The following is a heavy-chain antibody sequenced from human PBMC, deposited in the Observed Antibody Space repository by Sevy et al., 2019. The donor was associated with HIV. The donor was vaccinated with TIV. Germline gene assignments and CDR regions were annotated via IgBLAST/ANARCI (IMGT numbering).Heavy chain of an antibody. J-gene: IGHJ5*02. V-gene: IGHV3-11*01. CDR1: GFTFSDYY. D-gene: IGHD3-10*01. CDR2: ISSSGSTI. Sequence: GGSLRLSCAASGFTFSDYYMSWIRQAPGKGLEWVSYISSSGSTIYYADSLKGRFTISRYNAKNSLYLQMNSLRAEDTAVYYCARDRFGRERNDGGFDPWGQGTLVTVSS. CDR3: ARDRFGRERNDGGFDP.